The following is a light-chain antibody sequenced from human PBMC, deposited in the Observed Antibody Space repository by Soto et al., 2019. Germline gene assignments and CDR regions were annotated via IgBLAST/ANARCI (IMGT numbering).Light chain of an antibody. CDR3: QQYETFSGT. J-gene: IGKJ1*01. V-gene: IGKV3-15*01. Sequence: EIVLTQSPATLSLSPGERATLSCRASRSISSNLAWYQQKPGQAPRLLIYGASTRATGIPARFSGSGSGTKFTLTIASLQPDDFATYYCQQYETFSGTFGPGTKVDIK. CDR1: RSISSN. CDR2: GAS.